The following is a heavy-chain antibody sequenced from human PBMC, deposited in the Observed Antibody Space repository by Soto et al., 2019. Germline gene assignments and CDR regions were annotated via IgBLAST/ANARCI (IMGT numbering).Heavy chain of an antibody. CDR3: ARALNLCNPLNLGY. CDR1: GYTFTSYA. V-gene: IGHV1-3*01. D-gene: IGHD3-16*01. CDR2: INAGNGNT. Sequence: GASVKVSCKASGYTFTSYAMHWVRQAPGQRLEWMGWINAGNGNTKYSQKFQGRVTITRDTSASTAYMELSSLRSEDTAVYYCARALNLCNPLNLGYWGQGTLVTVSS. J-gene: IGHJ4*02.